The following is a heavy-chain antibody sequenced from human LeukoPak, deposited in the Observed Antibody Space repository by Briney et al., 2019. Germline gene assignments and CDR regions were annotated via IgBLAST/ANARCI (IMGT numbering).Heavy chain of an antibody. D-gene: IGHD1-26*01. J-gene: IGHJ4*02. CDR2: IYSSGST. CDR3: ARAGIVGAHYFDY. Sequence: PSETLSFTCTVSGGSISSYYWSWIRQPPGKGLDWIGYIYSSGSTNYNPSLKSRVTISVDTSRNQFSLKLSSVTAADTAVYFCARAGIVGAHYFDYWGQGTLVTVSS. CDR1: GGSISSYY. V-gene: IGHV4-59*01.